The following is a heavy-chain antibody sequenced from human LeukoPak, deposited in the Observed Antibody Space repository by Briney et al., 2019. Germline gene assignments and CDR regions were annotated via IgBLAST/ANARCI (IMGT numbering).Heavy chain of an antibody. J-gene: IGHJ4*02. Sequence: PGGSLRLSCAAPGFTFSSYGMHWVRQAPGKGLEWVAVISYDGSNKYYADSVKGRFTISRDNSKNTLYLQMNSLRAEDTAVYYCAKAEQWLGYYFDYWGQGTLVTVSS. D-gene: IGHD6-19*01. CDR1: GFTFSSYG. CDR2: ISYDGSNK. CDR3: AKAEQWLGYYFDY. V-gene: IGHV3-30*18.